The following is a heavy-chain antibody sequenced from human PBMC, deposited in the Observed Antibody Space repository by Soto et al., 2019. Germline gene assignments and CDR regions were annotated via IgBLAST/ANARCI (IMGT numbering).Heavy chain of an antibody. CDR1: GFTFSSYG. V-gene: IGHV3-33*06. D-gene: IGHD3-16*01. CDR2: IWYDGSNK. J-gene: IGHJ4*02. Sequence: GGSLRLSCAASGFTFSSYGMHWVRQAPGKGLEWVAVIWYDGSNKYYADSVKGRFTISRDNSKNTLYLQMNSLRAEDTAVYYCAKGTPQATRWGYFDYWGQGTLVTVSS. CDR3: AKGTPQATRWGYFDY.